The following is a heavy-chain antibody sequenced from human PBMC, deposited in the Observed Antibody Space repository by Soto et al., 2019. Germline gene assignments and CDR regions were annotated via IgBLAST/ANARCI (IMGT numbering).Heavy chain of an antibody. CDR1: GFTFSSYG. CDR3: SQVQAREPTLDY. Sequence: QVQLVESGGGVVQPGRSLRLSCAASGFTFSSYGMHWVRQAPGKGLEWVAVISYDGSNKYYADSVKGRFTISRDNSKNTRYLQMNSLRAEDTAVYYCSQVQAREPTLDYWGQGTLVTVSS. D-gene: IGHD1-1*01. CDR2: ISYDGSNK. J-gene: IGHJ4*02. V-gene: IGHV3-30*03.